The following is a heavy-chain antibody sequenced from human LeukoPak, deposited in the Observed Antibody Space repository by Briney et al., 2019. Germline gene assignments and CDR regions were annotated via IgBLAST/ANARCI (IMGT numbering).Heavy chain of an antibody. CDR1: GGSIGSGSYY. Sequence: PSETLSLTCTVSGGSIGSGSYYWSWIRQPAGKGLEWIGRIYTSGSTNYNPSLKSRVTISVDTSKNQFSLKLSSVTAADTAVYYCARESWGSDPYYYYYYMDVWGKGTTVTISS. J-gene: IGHJ6*03. D-gene: IGHD3-16*01. V-gene: IGHV4-61*02. CDR3: ARESWGSDPYYYYYYMDV. CDR2: IYTSGST.